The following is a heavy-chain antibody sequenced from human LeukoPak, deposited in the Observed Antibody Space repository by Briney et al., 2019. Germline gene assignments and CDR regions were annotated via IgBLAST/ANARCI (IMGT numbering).Heavy chain of an antibody. CDR3: ARDRYSYGFALDC. J-gene: IGHJ4*02. Sequence: GGSLRLSCAASGFTVSNNYMTWVRQAPGKGLEWVSVFHRGGSTYYADSVKGRFTISRDSSKNTLSLQMNGLRAEDSAVYYCARDRYSYGFALDCWGQGTLVSVSS. CDR1: GFTVSNNY. D-gene: IGHD5-18*01. CDR2: FHRGGST. V-gene: IGHV3-66*02.